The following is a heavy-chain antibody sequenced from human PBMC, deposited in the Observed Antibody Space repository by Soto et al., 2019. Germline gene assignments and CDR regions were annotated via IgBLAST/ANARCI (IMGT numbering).Heavy chain of an antibody. CDR3: ARDGLLGFFDY. D-gene: IGHD7-27*01. V-gene: IGHV3-30-3*01. J-gene: IGHJ4*02. CDR2: ISYDGSNK. Sequence: QVQLVESGGGVVQPGRSLRLSCAASGFTFSNYAIHWVRQAPGKGLEWVAVISYDGSNKYYADSVKGRFTISRDNSKNTLYLQMNSPRAEDTAVYYCARDGLLGFFDYWGQGTLVTVSS. CDR1: GFTFSNYA.